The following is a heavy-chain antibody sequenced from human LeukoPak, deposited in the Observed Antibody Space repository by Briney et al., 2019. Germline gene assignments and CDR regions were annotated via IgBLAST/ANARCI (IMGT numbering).Heavy chain of an antibody. D-gene: IGHD6-13*01. CDR3: ARRIASAWYY. CDR2: IYPADSDT. J-gene: IGHJ4*02. CDR1: GYTFIDYW. Sequence: GESLKISCKVSGYTFIDYWIGWVRQMPGKGLESMGIIYPADSDTRYGPSFQGQVTISADKSINTAYLQWNSLKASDSAIYYCARRIASAWYYWGQGTLVTVSS. V-gene: IGHV5-51*01.